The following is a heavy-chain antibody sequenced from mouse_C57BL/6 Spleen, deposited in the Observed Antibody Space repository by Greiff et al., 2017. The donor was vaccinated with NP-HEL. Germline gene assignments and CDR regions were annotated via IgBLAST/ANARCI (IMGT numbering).Heavy chain of an antibody. CDR2: IYPGSGNT. V-gene: IGHV1-76*01. CDR1: GYTFTDYY. Sequence: QVQLKESGAELVRPGASVKLSCKASGYTFTDYYINWVKQRPGQGLEWIARIYPGSGNTYYNEKFKGKATLTAEKSSSTAYMQLSSLTSEDSAVYFCARSPYYDYEGYAMDYWGQGTSVTVSS. J-gene: IGHJ4*01. CDR3: ARSPYYDYEGYAMDY. D-gene: IGHD2-4*01.